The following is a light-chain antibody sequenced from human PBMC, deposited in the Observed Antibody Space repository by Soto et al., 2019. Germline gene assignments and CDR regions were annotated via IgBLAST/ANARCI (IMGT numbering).Light chain of an antibody. Sequence: EIVLTQSPGSLSLSPGQRATLSCRASQSVDTTFFAWYQKKPGQAPRLLIYGASKRATGIPDRFSGSGSGTDFTLIISRLEPEDFAVYYCQQYGSSPRFTFGPGTKVDIK. J-gene: IGKJ3*01. V-gene: IGKV3-20*01. CDR2: GAS. CDR1: QSVDTTF. CDR3: QQYGSSPRFT.